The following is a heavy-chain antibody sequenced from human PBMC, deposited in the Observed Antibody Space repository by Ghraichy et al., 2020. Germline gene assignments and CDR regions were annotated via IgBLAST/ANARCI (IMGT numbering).Heavy chain of an antibody. CDR1: GDSVSSNRAG. CDR3: ARDRERYSGSGSSFDY. Sequence: LSLTCAISGDSVSSNRAGWNWIRQSPSRGLEWLGRTYYRSKWNNDFALSVKSRITIKPDTSKNHFSLQLNSVTPEDTAVYYCARDRERYSGSGSSFDYWGQGTRVTVSS. V-gene: IGHV6-1*01. CDR2: TYYRSKWNN. J-gene: IGHJ4*02. D-gene: IGHD3-10*01.